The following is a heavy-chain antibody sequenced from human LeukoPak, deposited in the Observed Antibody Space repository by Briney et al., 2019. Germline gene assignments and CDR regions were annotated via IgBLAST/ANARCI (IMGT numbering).Heavy chain of an antibody. CDR2: IYTNGRT. CDR1: SDSISSHY. V-gene: IGHV4-4*07. Sequence: SETLSLTCTVSSDSISSHYWGWIRQPAGKGLEWIGRIYTNGRTNYNPSLRSRVTTSVDTSKNQFSLKLSSVTAADTAVYYCARVYGDYDYYFDYWGQGTLVTVSS. CDR3: ARVYGDYDYYFDY. J-gene: IGHJ4*02. D-gene: IGHD4-17*01.